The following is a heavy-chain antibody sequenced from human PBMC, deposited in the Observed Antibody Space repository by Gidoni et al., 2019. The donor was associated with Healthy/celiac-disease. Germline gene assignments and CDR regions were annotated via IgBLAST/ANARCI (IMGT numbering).Heavy chain of an antibody. Sequence: EVQLLESGGGLVQPGGSLRLSCAASGFNFSSYAMSWVRKAPGKGLEWVSAISGSGGSTYYADSVKGRFTISRDNSKNTLYLQMNSLRAEDTAVYYCAKDGPSIVVVIRHDYWGQGTLVTVSS. CDR1: GFNFSSYA. CDR3: AKDGPSIVVVIRHDY. J-gene: IGHJ4*02. CDR2: ISGSGGST. D-gene: IGHD3-22*01. V-gene: IGHV3-23*01.